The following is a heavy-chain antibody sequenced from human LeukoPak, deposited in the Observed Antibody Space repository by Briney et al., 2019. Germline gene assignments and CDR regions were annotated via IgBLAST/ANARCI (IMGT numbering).Heavy chain of an antibody. D-gene: IGHD3-9*01. Sequence: SETLSLTCTVSGGSISSSSYYWGWIRQPPGKGLEWIGSIYYSGSTYYNPSLKSRVTISVDTSKNQFSLKLSSVTAADTAVYYCAREYYDVLTGDVPRPFDCWGQGTLVTVSS. CDR1: GGSISSSSYY. CDR2: IYYSGST. CDR3: AREYYDVLTGDVPRPFDC. J-gene: IGHJ4*02. V-gene: IGHV4-39*07.